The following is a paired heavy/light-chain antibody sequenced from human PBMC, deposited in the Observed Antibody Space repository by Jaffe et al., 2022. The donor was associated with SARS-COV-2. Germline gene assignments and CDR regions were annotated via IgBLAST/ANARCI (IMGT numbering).Light chain of an antibody. V-gene: IGLV3-21*04. CDR2: YDS. J-gene: IGLJ2*01. CDR1: NIGGHS. Sequence: SYVLTQPPSESVAPGKTARITCGGNNIGGHSVHWYQQKPGQAPVLVIYYDSDRPSGIPERFSGSNSGNTATLTISGVEAGDEADYYCQVWATGDDHAVVFGGGTKLTVL. CDR3: QVWATGDDHAVV.
Heavy chain of an antibody. CDR3: AKDMLSYYDSRGYSYYFDL. V-gene: IGHV3-23*01. J-gene: IGHJ4*02. CDR2: MTGSGGGA. CDR1: GFTFSSYA. Sequence: EVQLLESGGGLVQPGGSLRLSCAASGFTFSSYAMTWVRQAPGKGLEWVSTMTGSGGGAYYADSLRGRFTISRDNSKNTLYLQMKSLRAEDTAVYYCAKDMLSYYDSRGYSYYFDLWGLGTLVTVSS. D-gene: IGHD3-22*01.